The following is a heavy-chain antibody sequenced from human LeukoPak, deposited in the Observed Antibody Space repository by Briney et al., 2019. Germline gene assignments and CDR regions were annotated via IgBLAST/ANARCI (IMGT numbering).Heavy chain of an antibody. J-gene: IGHJ4*02. V-gene: IGHV4-59*11. CDR1: GGSISSHY. Sequence: SETQSLTCTVSGGSISSHYWSWIRQPPGKGLEWIGYIYYSGSTNYNPSLKSRVTISVDTSKNQFSLKLSSVTAADTAVYYCARVAARSCFDYWGQGTLVTVSS. D-gene: IGHD6-6*01. CDR2: IYYSGST. CDR3: ARVAARSCFDY.